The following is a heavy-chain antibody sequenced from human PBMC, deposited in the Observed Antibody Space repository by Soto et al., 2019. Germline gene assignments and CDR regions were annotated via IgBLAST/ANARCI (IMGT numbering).Heavy chain of an antibody. CDR3: AGDWDNTGSPKFDYYMDV. V-gene: IGHV4-59*01. CDR1: GGSISSYY. Sequence: SETLSLTCTVSGGSISSYYWSWIRQPPGKGLEWIGYIYYSGSTNYNPSLKSRVTISVDTSKNQFSLKLSSVTAADTAAYYGAGDWDNTGSPKFDYYMDVWGKGTTVTVSS. CDR2: IYYSGST. J-gene: IGHJ6*03. D-gene: IGHD5-18*01.